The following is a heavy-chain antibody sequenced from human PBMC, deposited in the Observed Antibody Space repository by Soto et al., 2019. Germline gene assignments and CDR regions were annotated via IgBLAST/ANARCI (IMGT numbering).Heavy chain of an antibody. Sequence: QVQLQESGPGLVKPSETLSLICIVSGGTISTYYWNWIRQPPGKGLEWIGYVYYSGSTNYNPSLKSRVTISVDTSRNHFSLKVNSVTAADTAVYYCARSGLLPTVSWFDPWGQGTLVTVSS. J-gene: IGHJ5*02. CDR3: ARSGLLPTVSWFDP. D-gene: IGHD2-15*01. CDR2: VYYSGST. CDR1: GGTISTYY. V-gene: IGHV4-59*01.